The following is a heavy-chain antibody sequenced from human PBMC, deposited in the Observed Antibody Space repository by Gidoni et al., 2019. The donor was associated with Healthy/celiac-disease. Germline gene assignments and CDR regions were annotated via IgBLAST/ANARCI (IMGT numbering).Heavy chain of an antibody. Sequence: QVQLVESGGGVVQPGRSLRLSCAASGFTFSSSGMHWVRQAPGKGLEWVAVISYDGSNKYYADSVKGRFTISRDNSKNTLYLQMNSLRAEDTAVYYCAKEQDDFWSGYSPFDYWGQGTLVTVSS. CDR3: AKEQDDFWSGYSPFDY. J-gene: IGHJ4*02. V-gene: IGHV3-30*18. D-gene: IGHD3-3*01. CDR2: ISYDGSNK. CDR1: GFTFSSSG.